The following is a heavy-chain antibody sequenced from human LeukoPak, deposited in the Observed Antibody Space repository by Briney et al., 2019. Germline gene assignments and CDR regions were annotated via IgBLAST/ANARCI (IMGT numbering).Heavy chain of an antibody. Sequence: NPSETLSFTCTVSGYSISSGYYWGWIRQPPGKGLEWIGSIYHSGSTYYNPSLKSRVTISVDTSKNQFSLKLSSVTAADTAVYYCARVTTVTSHLDYWGQGTLVTVSS. V-gene: IGHV4-38-2*02. CDR2: IYHSGST. CDR3: ARVTTVTSHLDY. CDR1: GYSISSGYY. J-gene: IGHJ4*02. D-gene: IGHD4-17*01.